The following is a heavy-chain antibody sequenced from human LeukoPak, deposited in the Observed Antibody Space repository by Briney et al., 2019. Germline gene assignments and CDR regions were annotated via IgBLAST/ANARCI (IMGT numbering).Heavy chain of an antibody. J-gene: IGHJ3*02. CDR3: ARDRTRSGYDLNAFDI. CDR2: ISAYNGNT. V-gene: IGHV1-18*01. D-gene: IGHD5-12*01. Sequence: ASVKVSCKASGYTFTSYGISWVRQAPGQGLEWMGWISAYNGNTNYAQKLQGRVTMTTDTSTSTAYMELRSLRSDDTAVYYCARDRTRSGYDLNAFDIWGQGQWSPSLQ. CDR1: GYTFTSYG.